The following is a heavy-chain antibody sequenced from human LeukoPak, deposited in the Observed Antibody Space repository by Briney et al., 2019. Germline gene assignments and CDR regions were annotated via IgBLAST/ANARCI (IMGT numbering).Heavy chain of an antibody. Sequence: PSETLSLTCTVSGYSISSGYYWGWIRQPPGKGLEWIGRIYTSGSTNYNPSLKSRVTMSVDTSKNQFSLKLSSVTAADTAVFYCARAVWGPYFDYWGQGTLVTVSS. CDR1: GYSISSGYY. CDR3: ARAVWGPYFDY. CDR2: IYTSGST. V-gene: IGHV4-38-2*02. D-gene: IGHD7-27*01. J-gene: IGHJ4*02.